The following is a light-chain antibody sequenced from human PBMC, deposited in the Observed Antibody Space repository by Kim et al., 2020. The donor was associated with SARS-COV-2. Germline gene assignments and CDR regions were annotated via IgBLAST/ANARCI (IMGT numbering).Light chain of an antibody. Sequence: EIVLTQSPGTLSLSPVERATLSCRASQSVSSSYLAWYQQKPGQAPRLLVYGASSRATGIPDRFSGSGSGTDFTLTISRLEPEDFALYYCQQYGSSPPYTFGPGTKLEI. V-gene: IGKV3-20*01. CDR3: QQYGSSPPYT. CDR1: QSVSSSY. J-gene: IGKJ2*01. CDR2: GAS.